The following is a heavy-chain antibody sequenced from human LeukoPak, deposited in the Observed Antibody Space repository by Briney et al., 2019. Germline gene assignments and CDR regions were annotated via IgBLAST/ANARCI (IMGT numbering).Heavy chain of an antibody. CDR2: IYPGDSDT. V-gene: IGHV5-51*01. J-gene: IGHJ4*02. Sequence: GESLKISCKGSGYSFTSYWIGWVRQMPGKGLEWMGIIYPGDSDTRYSPSFQGQVTISADKSISTAYLQWSSLRASDTAMYYCARHYCSGGSCYYGYDYCGQGTLVTVSS. CDR3: ARHYCSGGSCYYGYDY. D-gene: IGHD2-15*01. CDR1: GYSFTSYW.